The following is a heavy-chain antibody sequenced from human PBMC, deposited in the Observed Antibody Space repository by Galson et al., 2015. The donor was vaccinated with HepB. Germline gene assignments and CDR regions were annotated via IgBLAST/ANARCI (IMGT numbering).Heavy chain of an antibody. CDR2: IIPVFGTP. J-gene: IGHJ6*02. D-gene: IGHD3/OR15-3a*01. CDR1: GGTFKSFA. CDR3: ARGKDLWTGSSPNALDV. V-gene: IGHV1-69*01. Sequence: ASGGTFKSFAFSWVRQAPGQGLEWMGGIIPVFGTPNYAQRFQGRVTINADESTSTVYMGLSSLRSEDTAVYYCARGKDLWTGSSPNALDVWGQGTTVIVSS.